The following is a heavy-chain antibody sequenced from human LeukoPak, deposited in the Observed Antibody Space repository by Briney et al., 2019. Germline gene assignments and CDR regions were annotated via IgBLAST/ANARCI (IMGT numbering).Heavy chain of an antibody. Sequence: ASVKVSCKASGYTFTTYDINWVRQATGQGLEWMGWLNPNGGNTGYAQKFQGRVTITRNTSINTAYMELSSLRSDDTAVYYCARMTVSGRDNWFDPWGQGTLVTVSS. J-gene: IGHJ5*02. V-gene: IGHV1-8*03. CDR3: ARMTVSGRDNWFDP. CDR1: GYTFTTYD. D-gene: IGHD6-19*01. CDR2: LNPNGGNT.